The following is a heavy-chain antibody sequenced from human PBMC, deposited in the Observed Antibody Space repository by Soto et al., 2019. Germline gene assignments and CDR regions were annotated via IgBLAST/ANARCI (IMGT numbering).Heavy chain of an antibody. CDR3: AKKRRSGGDNWYFDI. CDR1: GFIFSSYS. CDR2: ISALRDSI. J-gene: IGHJ4*02. Sequence: EVQLLESGGGLVQPGGSLRLSCAASGFIFSSYSMYWVRQAPGKGTAGVAGISALRDSILYADSVDGRFNISRDNSKNTLYLPLNSLRAADTAVYCCAKKRRSGGDNWYFDIWGQGTVVTVSS. D-gene: IGHD2-21*02. V-gene: IGHV3-23*01.